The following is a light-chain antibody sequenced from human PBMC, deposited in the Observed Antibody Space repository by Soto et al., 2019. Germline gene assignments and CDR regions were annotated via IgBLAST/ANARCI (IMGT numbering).Light chain of an antibody. CDR3: SSFSATTATTVV. CDR2: EVS. CDR1: SSDVGGFKY. Sequence: QSALTQPASVSGSPGQSITISCTGTSSDVGGFKYVSWYQQHPGKDPKLIIYEVSNRPAGIPSRFSASKSGNTASLTISGLQTEDEADYFCSSFSATTATTVVFGAGTKLTVL. J-gene: IGLJ2*01. V-gene: IGLV2-14*01.